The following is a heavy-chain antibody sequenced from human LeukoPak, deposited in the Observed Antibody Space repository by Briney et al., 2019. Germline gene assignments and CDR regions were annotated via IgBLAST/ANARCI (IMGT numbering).Heavy chain of an antibody. J-gene: IGHJ3*01. CDR3: ARDLYYYGSGSYYDVFDV. CDR2: INPNSGGT. CDR1: GYTFTGYY. V-gene: IGHV1-2*02. D-gene: IGHD3-10*01. Sequence: ASVKVSCKASGYTFTGYYMHWVRQAPGQGLEWMGWINPNSGGTNYAQKLQGRVTMTTDTSTSTAYMELRSLRSDDTAFYYCARDLYYYGSGSYYDVFDVWGQGTMVTVSS.